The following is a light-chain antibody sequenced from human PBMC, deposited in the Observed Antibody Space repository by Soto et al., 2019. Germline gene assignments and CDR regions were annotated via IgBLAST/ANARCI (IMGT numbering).Light chain of an antibody. CDR2: EVS. J-gene: IGLJ1*01. CDR1: SSDIGTYNL. V-gene: IGLV2-14*01. Sequence: QSALTQPASVSGSXXXXXXXSCTGSSSDIGTYNLVSWYQQQPGKAPRLVIYEVSGRPSGVSVRFSGSKSGNTASLTISGLQVDDEGDYYCSSYTKPSPAYVFGTGTKVTVL. CDR3: SSYTKPSPAYV.